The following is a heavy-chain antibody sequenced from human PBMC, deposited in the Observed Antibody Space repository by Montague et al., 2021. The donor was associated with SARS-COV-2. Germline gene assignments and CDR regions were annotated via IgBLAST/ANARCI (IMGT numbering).Heavy chain of an antibody. CDR1: GFTFSDYY. V-gene: IGHV3-11*05. CDR2: ISSSSSYT. J-gene: IGHJ5*02. D-gene: IGHD3-10*01. Sequence: SVRLSCAASGFTFSDYYMSWIRQAPGKGLEWVSYISSSSSYTNYADSVKGRFTISRDNAKNSLYLQMNSLRAEDTAVYYCARDGGVVRNWFDHWGQGTLVTVSS. CDR3: ARDGGVVRNWFDH.